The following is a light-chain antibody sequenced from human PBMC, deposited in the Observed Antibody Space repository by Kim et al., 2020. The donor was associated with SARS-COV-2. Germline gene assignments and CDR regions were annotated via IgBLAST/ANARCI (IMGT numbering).Light chain of an antibody. Sequence: SPGERATLSCRASQSVSSNLAWYQQKPGQAPRLLIYGASTRATGIPARFSGSGSGTEFTLTISSLQSEDFAVYYCQQYNNWPPVTFGQGTKLEI. J-gene: IGKJ2*01. CDR3: QQYNNWPPVT. V-gene: IGKV3-15*01. CDR2: GAS. CDR1: QSVSSN.